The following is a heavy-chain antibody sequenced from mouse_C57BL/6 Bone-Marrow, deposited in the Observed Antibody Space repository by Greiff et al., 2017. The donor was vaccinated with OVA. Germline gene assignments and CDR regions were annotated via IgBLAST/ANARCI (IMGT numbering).Heavy chain of an antibody. CDR1: GFSLTSYG. Sequence: VKLMESGPGLVQPSQSLSITCTVSGFSLTSYGVHWVRQSPGKGLEWLGVIWRGGSTDYNAAFMSRLSLTKDNSKSQVFFKMNSLQANDTAIYYCAKKGNYGGYFDVWGTGTTVTVSS. J-gene: IGHJ1*03. CDR2: IWRGGST. D-gene: IGHD1-1*01. CDR3: AKKGNYGGYFDV. V-gene: IGHV2-5*01.